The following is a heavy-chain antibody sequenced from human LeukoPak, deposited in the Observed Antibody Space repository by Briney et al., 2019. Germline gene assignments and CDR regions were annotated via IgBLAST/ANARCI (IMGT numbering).Heavy chain of an antibody. CDR1: GGSISSHY. J-gene: IGHJ5*02. D-gene: IGHD4-17*01. Sequence: SETLSLTCSVSGGSISSHYWSWIRQPPGKGLEWIGYIYYSGSTKYSPSLKSRVTISVDTSKNQFSLKLSSVTAADTAVYYCARGGTTVTPGLLWFDPWGQGTLVTVSS. CDR2: IYYSGST. V-gene: IGHV4-59*11. CDR3: ARGGTTVTPGLLWFDP.